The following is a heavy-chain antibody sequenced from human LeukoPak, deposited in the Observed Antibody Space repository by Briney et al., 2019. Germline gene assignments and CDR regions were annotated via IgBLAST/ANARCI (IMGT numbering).Heavy chain of an antibody. V-gene: IGHV4-34*01. CDR2: INHSGST. Sequence: PSETLSLTCAVYGGSFSGYYWSWIRQPPGKGLEWIGEINHSGSTNYNPSLKSRVTISVDTSKNQFSLKLSSVTAADTAVYYCARASDFGGNLYYDHWGRGTVVTVSS. D-gene: IGHD4-23*01. CDR3: ARASDFGGNLYYDH. J-gene: IGHJ1*01. CDR1: GGSFSGYY.